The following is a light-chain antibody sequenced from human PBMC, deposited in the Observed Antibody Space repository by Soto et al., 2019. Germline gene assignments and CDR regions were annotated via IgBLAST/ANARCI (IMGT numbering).Light chain of an antibody. Sequence: QSALTQPASVSGSPGQSITISCTGTSSDVGGYNFVSWYQQHPGKAPKLMIYEVSKRPSGVSNRFSGSKSGNTASLTISGLQPEDEADYYCCSYAGNSGVFGGGTKLTVL. V-gene: IGLV2-23*02. J-gene: IGLJ3*02. CDR3: CSYAGNSGV. CDR2: EVS. CDR1: SSDVGGYNF.